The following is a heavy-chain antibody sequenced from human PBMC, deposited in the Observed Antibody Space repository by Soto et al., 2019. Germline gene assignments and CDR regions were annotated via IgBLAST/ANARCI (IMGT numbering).Heavy chain of an antibody. CDR3: ARLGARYSSSWYSDY. J-gene: IGHJ4*02. CDR1: GGSISSYY. Sequence: QVQLQESGPGLVKPSETLSLTCTVSGGSISSYYWSWIRQPPGKGLEWIGYIYYSGSTNYNPSLKSRVTISVDTSKNQFSLKLSSVTAADTAVYYCARLGARYSSSWYSDYWGQGTLVTVSS. V-gene: IGHV4-59*01. CDR2: IYYSGST. D-gene: IGHD6-13*01.